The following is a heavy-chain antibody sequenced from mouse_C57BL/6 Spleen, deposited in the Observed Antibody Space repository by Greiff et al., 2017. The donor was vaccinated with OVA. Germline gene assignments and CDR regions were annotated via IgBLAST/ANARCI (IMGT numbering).Heavy chain of an antibody. CDR1: GYTFTSYW. J-gene: IGHJ4*01. CDR3: ARSTYYGRVYYAMDY. Sequence: QVQLQQPGTELVKPGASVKLSCKASGYTFTSYWMHWVKQRPGQGLEWIGNINPSNGGTNYNEKFKSKATLTVDKSSSTAYMQLSSLTSEDSAVYYCARSTYYGRVYYAMDYWGQGTSVTVSS. D-gene: IGHD1-1*01. V-gene: IGHV1-53*01. CDR2: INPSNGGT.